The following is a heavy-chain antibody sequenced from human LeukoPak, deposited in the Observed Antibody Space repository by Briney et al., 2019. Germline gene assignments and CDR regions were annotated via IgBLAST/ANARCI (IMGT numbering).Heavy chain of an antibody. D-gene: IGHD3-22*01. J-gene: IGHJ4*02. V-gene: IGHV1-8*03. CDR3: ARAPSPYYYDSSAYYSDY. CDR1: GHTFTSFD. CDR2: MNPYTGKT. Sequence: ASVKVSCKTSGHTFTSFDINWVRQAAGQGLEWLGWMNPYTGKTGYAQKFQGRVTFTGDTSIRTAYMEVSSLTSEDTAVYYCARAPSPYYYDSSAYYSDYWGQGTLVIVSS.